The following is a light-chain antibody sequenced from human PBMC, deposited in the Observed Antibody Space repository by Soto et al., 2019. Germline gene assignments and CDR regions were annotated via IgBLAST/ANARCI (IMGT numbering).Light chain of an antibody. V-gene: IGKV1-5*01. CDR1: QSISRW. CDR2: DGF. Sequence: DIQMTESPSTLSAAVGDGVTITCRASQSISRWLAWYQQKPGKAPNLLIHDGFSLESGVPSRFSGSGSGTEFTLTITSLQPDDFATYYCQQYHTSWTFGQGTKVDIK. CDR3: QQYHTSWT. J-gene: IGKJ1*01.